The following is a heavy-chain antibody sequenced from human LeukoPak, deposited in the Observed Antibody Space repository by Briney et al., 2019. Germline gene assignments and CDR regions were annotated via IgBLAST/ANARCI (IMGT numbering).Heavy chain of an antibody. Sequence: PSETLVLTCTVSGGSISRHYWSWIRQPPGKGLEWIGYISNRGTPTYNPSLKRRVTISGDTSKNHFSLKLSSVTAADTAVYYCARDLGSGEYDSWGQGTLVAVSS. J-gene: IGHJ4*02. CDR3: ARDLGSGEYDS. V-gene: IGHV4-59*11. CDR2: ISNRGTP. CDR1: GGSISRHY. D-gene: IGHD3-10*01.